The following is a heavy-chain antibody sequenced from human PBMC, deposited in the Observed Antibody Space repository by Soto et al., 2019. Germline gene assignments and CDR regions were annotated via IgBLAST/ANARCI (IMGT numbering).Heavy chain of an antibody. CDR1: GFTFSTYW. J-gene: IGHJ5*02. V-gene: IGHV3-74*01. CDR3: ARSDWFDP. Sequence: LRLSCAASGFTFSTYWMHWVRQAPGKGLVWVSRIKSDGSSTSYADSVKGRFTISRDNAKNTLYLQMNSLRVEDTAVYYCARSDWFDPWGQGTLVTVSS. CDR2: IKSDGSST.